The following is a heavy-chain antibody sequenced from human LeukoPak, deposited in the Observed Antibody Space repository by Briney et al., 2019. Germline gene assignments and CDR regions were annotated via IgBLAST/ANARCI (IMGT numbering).Heavy chain of an antibody. V-gene: IGHV3-30*04. CDR3: ARDGFRCSSTSCYAPHGY. CDR2: ISYDGSNK. Sequence: ALRLSCAASGFTFSSYAMHWVRQAPGKGLEWVAVISYDGSNKYYADSVKGRFTISRDNSKNTLYLQMNSLRAEDTAVYYCARDGFRCSSTSCYAPHGYWGQGTLVTVSS. J-gene: IGHJ4*02. D-gene: IGHD2-2*01. CDR1: GFTFSSYA.